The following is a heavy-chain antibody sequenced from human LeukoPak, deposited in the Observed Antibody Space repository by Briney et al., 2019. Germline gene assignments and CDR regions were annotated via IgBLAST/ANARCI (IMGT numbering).Heavy chain of an antibody. J-gene: IGHJ5*02. D-gene: IGHD3-3*01. CDR2: INPNSGGT. CDR3: ARVGARTIFGMVSGESPAYNWFDP. CDR1: GYTFTGYY. V-gene: IGHV1-2*02. Sequence: ASVKVSCKASGYTFTGYYMHWVRQAPGQGLEWMGWINPNSGGTNYAQKFQGRVTMTRDTSISTAYMELSRLRSDDTAVYYCARVGARTIFGMVSGESPAYNWFDPWGQGTLVTVSS.